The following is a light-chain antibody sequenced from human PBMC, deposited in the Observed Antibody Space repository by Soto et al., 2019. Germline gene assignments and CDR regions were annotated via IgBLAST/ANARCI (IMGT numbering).Light chain of an antibody. V-gene: IGKV3-15*01. CDR3: QQYNSWPQVS. CDR2: GTS. CDR1: QSVSGN. J-gene: IGKJ5*01. Sequence: EIVLTQSPVTLSVSPGERATLSCRASQSVSGNLAWYQQKPGQPPRLLIYGTSTRATGIPARFSGSGSGTGFSLTSSSLPSEDFAVYYCQQYNSWPQVSFGQGTRLEIK.